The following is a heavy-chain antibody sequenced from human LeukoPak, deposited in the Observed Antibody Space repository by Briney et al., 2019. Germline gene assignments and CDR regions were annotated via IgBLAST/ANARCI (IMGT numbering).Heavy chain of an antibody. CDR1: GFTFGDYA. J-gene: IGHJ4*02. CDR2: IRSKAYGGTT. CDR3: TRVLGPYYDSSGYYYFYY. V-gene: IGHV3-49*04. Sequence: GGSLRLPCTASGFTFGDYAMSWVRQAPGKGLEWVGFIRSKAYGGTTEYAASVKGRFTISRDDSKSIAYLQMNSLKTEDTAVYYCTRVLGPYYDSSGYYYFYYWGQGTLVTVSS. D-gene: IGHD3-22*01.